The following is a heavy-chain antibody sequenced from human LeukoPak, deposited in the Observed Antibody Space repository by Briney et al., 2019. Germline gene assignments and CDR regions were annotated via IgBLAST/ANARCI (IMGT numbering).Heavy chain of an antibody. CDR1: GYTFTGYY. CDR2: INPNSGGT. CDR3: ARDYGPKLGSFDP. V-gene: IGHV1-2*02. Sequence: GASVKVSCKASGYTFTGYYMHWVRQAPGQGLEWMGWINPNSGGTNYAQKFQGRVTMTRDTSISTAYMELSRLRSDDTAVYYCARDYGPKLGSFDPWGQGTLVTVSS. J-gene: IGHJ5*02. D-gene: IGHD4-17*01.